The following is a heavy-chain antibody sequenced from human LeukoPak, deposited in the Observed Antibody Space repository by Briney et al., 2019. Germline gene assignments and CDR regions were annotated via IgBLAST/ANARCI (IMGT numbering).Heavy chain of an antibody. CDR2: FSGSGFT. D-gene: IGHD6-6*01. V-gene: IGHV3-23*01. CDR3: ARGLYSSSP. CDR1: GFTFSSYA. Sequence: PGGSLRLSCAASGFTFSSYAMSWVRKAPGKGLEWFSAFSGSGFTYYADSVKGRFTISRDNSKNTLYLQMKRLRAEATAVSYLARGLYSSSPWGQGTLVTVSS. J-gene: IGHJ4*02.